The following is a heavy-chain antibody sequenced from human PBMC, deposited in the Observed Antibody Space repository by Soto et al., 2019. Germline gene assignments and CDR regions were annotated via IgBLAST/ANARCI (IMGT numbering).Heavy chain of an antibody. CDR3: ARATYYDFWSGYQQLDY. Sequence: SVKVSCKASGGTFSSYAISWVRQAPGQGLEWMGGIIPIFGTANYAQKFQGRVTITADESTSTAYMELSSLRSEDTAVYYCARATYYDFWSGYQQLDYWGQGTPVTVSS. CDR1: GGTFSSYA. D-gene: IGHD3-3*01. V-gene: IGHV1-69*13. CDR2: IIPIFGTA. J-gene: IGHJ4*02.